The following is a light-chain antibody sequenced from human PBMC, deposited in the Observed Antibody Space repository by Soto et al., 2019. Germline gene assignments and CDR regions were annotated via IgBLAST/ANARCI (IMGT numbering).Light chain of an antibody. CDR2: RAS. J-gene: IGKJ3*01. Sequence: DIQMTQSPSTLSASVGDRVTITCRASQTINTWLAWYQQKPGKAPKLLIYRASNLVSGVPSRFSGSGSGTEFTLTIRSLHADDFSIYYCQHYETYSGTFGPGTNVDI. V-gene: IGKV1-5*03. CDR1: QTINTW. CDR3: QHYETYSGT.